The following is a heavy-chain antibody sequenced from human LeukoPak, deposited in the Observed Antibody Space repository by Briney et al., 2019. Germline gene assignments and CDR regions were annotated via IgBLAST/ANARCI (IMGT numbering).Heavy chain of an antibody. J-gene: IGHJ4*02. V-gene: IGHV3-43*02. Sequence: QPGGSLRLSCTASGFTFDKYAMHWVRQAPGKGLEWVSLISGDGGSTYYADSVKGRFTISRDNSKNSLYLQMNSLGTEDTALYYCAKNGGLGYCSGGSCYFLDYWGQGTLVTVSS. CDR2: ISGDGGST. CDR1: GFTFDKYA. D-gene: IGHD2-15*01. CDR3: AKNGGLGYCSGGSCYFLDY.